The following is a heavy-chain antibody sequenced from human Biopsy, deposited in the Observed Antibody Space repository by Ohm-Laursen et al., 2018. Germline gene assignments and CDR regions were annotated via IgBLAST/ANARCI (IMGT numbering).Heavy chain of an antibody. CDR3: VTDRLDDITKVRGIMTD. Sequence: SLRPSCAASGFSFSTYGIYWVRQAPDKGLEWVALTWDDGSHQYYADSVKGRFTISRDNSKNSLYLHINTLRVEDTAVYYCVTDRLDDITKVRGIMTDWGQGTLVTVSS. CDR1: GFSFSTYG. V-gene: IGHV3-33*07. CDR2: TWDDGSHQ. D-gene: IGHD3-10*01. J-gene: IGHJ4*02.